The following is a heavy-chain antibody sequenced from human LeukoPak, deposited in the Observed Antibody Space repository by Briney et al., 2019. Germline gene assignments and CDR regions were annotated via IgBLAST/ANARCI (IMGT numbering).Heavy chain of an antibody. J-gene: IGHJ4*02. CDR1: GFTFSTYA. D-gene: IGHD2-15*01. CDR3: AARPGEVAVPYDY. Sequence: GSLRLSCAASGFTFSTYAMTWVRQAPGKGLEWVSLISRGGDVTYYADSVKGRFTISRDGSKNTLYLQMHSLRAEDTAVYYCAARPGEVAVPYDYWGQGTLVTVSS. CDR2: ISRGGDVT. V-gene: IGHV3-23*01.